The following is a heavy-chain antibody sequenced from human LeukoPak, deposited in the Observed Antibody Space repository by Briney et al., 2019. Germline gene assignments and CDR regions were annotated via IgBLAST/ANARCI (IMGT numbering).Heavy chain of an antibody. CDR1: GFTFSSYE. Sequence: GGSLRLSCAASGFTFSSYEMNWVRQAPGKGLEWVSYISSSSSTIYYADSVKGRFTISRDNAKNSLYLQMNSLRAEDTAVYYCARDGVVVTYDAFDIWGQGTMVTVSS. V-gene: IGHV3-48*01. D-gene: IGHD2-15*01. CDR3: ARDGVVVTYDAFDI. J-gene: IGHJ3*02. CDR2: ISSSSSTI.